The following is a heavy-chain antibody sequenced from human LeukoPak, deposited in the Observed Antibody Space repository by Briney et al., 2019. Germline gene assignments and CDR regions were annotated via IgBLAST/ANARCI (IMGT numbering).Heavy chain of an antibody. CDR1: GYSFTSYW. CDR2: IYPGDSDT. V-gene: IGHV5-51*01. Sequence: GESLKIFCKGSGYSFTSYWIGWVRQMPGKGLEWMGIIYPGDSDTRYSPSFQGQVTISADKSISTAYLQWSSLKASDTAMYYCARRNYYYDSSGYYYDYWGQGTLVTVSS. D-gene: IGHD3-22*01. J-gene: IGHJ4*02. CDR3: ARRNYYYDSSGYYYDY.